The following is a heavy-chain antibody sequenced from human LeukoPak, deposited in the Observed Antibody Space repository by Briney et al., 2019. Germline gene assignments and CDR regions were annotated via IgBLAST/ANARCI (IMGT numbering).Heavy chain of an antibody. J-gene: IGHJ4*02. CDR2: FNPDTGGT. Sequence: GASVTVTCKASGYTFTGYYMHMVRQAPAPGLEWLGWFNPDTGGTHYDQTFQGRVTMTRDKSISTAYMELNRLRSDDTAVYYCAGQHQLLDYWGQGSLVTVSS. CDR3: AGQHQLLDY. D-gene: IGHD6-13*01. CDR1: GYTFTGYY. V-gene: IGHV1-2*02.